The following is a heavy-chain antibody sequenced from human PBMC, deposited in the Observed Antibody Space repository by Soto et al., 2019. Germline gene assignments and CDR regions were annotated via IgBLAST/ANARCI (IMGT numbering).Heavy chain of an antibody. V-gene: IGHV3-23*01. J-gene: IGHJ4*02. CDR1: GFTVSSYA. CDR2: ISRSGRST. D-gene: IGHD2-15*01. Sequence: EVQLLESGGGLVLPGGSLRLSCAASGFTVSSYAMTCVRQAPGKGLEWVSGISRSGRSTYYADSVRGRFTISRDNTKNTLYLQVNSLKADDSAGYYCAKASLDVGYCSGSSCYSPFGSLGLGTLVTVSS. CDR3: AKASLDVGYCSGSSCYSPFGS.